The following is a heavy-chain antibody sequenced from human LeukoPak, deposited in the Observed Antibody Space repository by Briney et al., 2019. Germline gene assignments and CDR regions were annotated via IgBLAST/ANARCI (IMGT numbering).Heavy chain of an antibody. Sequence: SQTLSLTCAISGDSVSSNSAAWNWFRQSPSRGLEWLGRTYYRSKWYNDYAVSVKSRITINPDTSKNQFSLQLNSVTPEDTAVYYCAREDCSGGSCYPPRGPLDYWGQGTLVTVSS. V-gene: IGHV6-1*01. CDR3: AREDCSGGSCYPPRGPLDY. CDR1: GDSVSSNSAA. CDR2: TYYRSKWYN. J-gene: IGHJ4*02. D-gene: IGHD2-15*01.